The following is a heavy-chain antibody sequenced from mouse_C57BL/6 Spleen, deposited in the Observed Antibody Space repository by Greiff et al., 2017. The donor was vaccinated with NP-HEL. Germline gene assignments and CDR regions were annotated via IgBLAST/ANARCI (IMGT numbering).Heavy chain of an antibody. D-gene: IGHD2-3*01. J-gene: IGHJ4*01. Sequence: EVKLMESGAELVKPGASVKLSCTASGFNIKDYYMHWVKQRTEQGLEWIGWIDPEDGETKYAPKFQGKATITADTSSNTAYLQLSSLTSEATAVYYCARSRGYYEGGYAMDYWGQGTSVTVSS. CDR3: ARSRGYYEGGYAMDY. CDR1: GFNIKDYY. CDR2: IDPEDGET. V-gene: IGHV14-2*01.